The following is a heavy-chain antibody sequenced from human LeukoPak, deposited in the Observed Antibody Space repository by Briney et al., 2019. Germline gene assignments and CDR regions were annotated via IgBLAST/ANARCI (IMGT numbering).Heavy chain of an antibody. CDR2: IYYSGST. J-gene: IGHJ4*02. CDR1: GGSISSYY. CDR3: AREGSWQDFDY. V-gene: IGHV4-59*01. D-gene: IGHD6-13*01. Sequence: PSETLSLTCTVSGGSISSYYWSWIRQPPGKGLEWIGYIYYSGSTNYNPSLKSRVTISVDTSKNQFSLKLSSVTAADTAVYYCAREGSWQDFDYWGQGTLVTVSS.